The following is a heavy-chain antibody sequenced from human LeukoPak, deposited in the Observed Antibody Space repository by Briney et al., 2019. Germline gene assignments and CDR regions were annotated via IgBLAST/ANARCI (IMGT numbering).Heavy chain of an antibody. Sequence: GESLKTSRKGSEYGLTSYWLGWVRQMPGKGLEWMGIIYPGDSNTRYSPSFQGQVTISADKSISTAYLQWSSLKASDTAMYYCARRPPASSSWDSWGQGTPVTVSS. CDR2: IYPGDSNT. J-gene: IGHJ4*02. V-gene: IGHV5-51*01. CDR1: EYGLTSYW. CDR3: ARRPPASSSWDS. D-gene: IGHD6-13*01.